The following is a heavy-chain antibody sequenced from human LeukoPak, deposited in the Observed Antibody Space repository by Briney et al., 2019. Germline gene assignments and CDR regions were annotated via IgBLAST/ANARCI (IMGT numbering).Heavy chain of an antibody. J-gene: IGHJ4*02. CDR2: IRSKAYGGTT. Sequence: GGSLRLSCTASGFTFGDYAMSWVRQAPGKGLEWVGFIRSKAYGGTTEYAASVKGRFTISRDDSKSIAYLLMNSLKTEDTAVYYCTRDPIAVAGTAIGYWGQGTLVTVSS. CDR1: GFTFGDYA. CDR3: TRDPIAVAGTAIGY. D-gene: IGHD6-19*01. V-gene: IGHV3-49*04.